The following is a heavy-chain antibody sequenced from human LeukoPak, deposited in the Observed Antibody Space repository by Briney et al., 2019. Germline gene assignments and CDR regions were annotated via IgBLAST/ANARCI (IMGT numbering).Heavy chain of an antibody. CDR2: IYTSGST. J-gene: IGHJ6*03. CDR1: GGSISTYY. Sequence: KPSETLSLTCTVSGGSISTYYWSWIRQPAGKGLEWIGRIYTSGSTNYNPSLKSRVTMSLGTSKNQFSLKLSSVTAADTAVYYCARGGYSSSSNYYYYMDVWGKGTTVTVSS. CDR3: ARGGYSSSSNYYYYMDV. V-gene: IGHV4-4*07. D-gene: IGHD6-6*01.